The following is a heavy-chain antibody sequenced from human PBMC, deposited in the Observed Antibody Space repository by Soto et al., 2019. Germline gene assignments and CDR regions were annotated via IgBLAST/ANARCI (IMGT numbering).Heavy chain of an antibody. CDR1: RSHG. J-gene: IGHJ6*02. D-gene: IGHD3-3*01. V-gene: IGHV3-7*01. CDR3: ARDSVEWLLTVFYYGEDV. CDR2: IKQDGSEI. Sequence: RSHGVRRISKEKGKGLEWVANIKQDGSEIYYAESVRGRFTISRDNAKNSLYLQMNSLRGEDTAVYYCARDSVEWLLTVFYYGEDVWGQGTTVTVSS.